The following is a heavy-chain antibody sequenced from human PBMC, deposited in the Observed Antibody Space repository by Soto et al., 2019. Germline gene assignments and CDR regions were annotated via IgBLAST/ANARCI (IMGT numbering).Heavy chain of an antibody. D-gene: IGHD5-18*01. V-gene: IGHV1-69*06. Sequence: QVQLVQSGAEVKKPGSSVKVSCKASGGTFSSYAISWVRQAPGQGLEWMGGIIPIFGTANYAQKFQGRVTITADKSTSTAYMELSSLRYEDTAVYYCARVDTAMAPTYYGMDVWGQGTTVTVSS. J-gene: IGHJ6*02. CDR1: GGTFSSYA. CDR3: ARVDTAMAPTYYGMDV. CDR2: IIPIFGTA.